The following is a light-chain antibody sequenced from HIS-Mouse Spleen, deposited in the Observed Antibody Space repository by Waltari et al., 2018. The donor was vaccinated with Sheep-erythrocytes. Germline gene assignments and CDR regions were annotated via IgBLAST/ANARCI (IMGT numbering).Light chain of an antibody. CDR1: SSHVGGYNY. J-gene: IGLJ3*02. V-gene: IGLV2-11*01. Sequence: QSALTQPRSVSGSPGQSVTISCTGTSSHVGGYNYVSWYQQHPGKAPKLMIYDVSKRPSGVTDRFSGSKSGNTASLTISGLQAEDEADYYCCSYAGSYTWVFGGGTKLTVL. CDR2: DVS. CDR3: CSYAGSYTWV.